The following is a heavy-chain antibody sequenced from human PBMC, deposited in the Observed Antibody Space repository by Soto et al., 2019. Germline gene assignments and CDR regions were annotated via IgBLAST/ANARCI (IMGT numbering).Heavy chain of an antibody. D-gene: IGHD2-15*01. V-gene: IGHV4-59*01. CDR1: GGSISSYY. CDR2: IYYSGST. Sequence: SETLSLTCTASGGSISSYYWSWIRQPPGKGLEWIGYIYYSGSTNYNPSLKSRVTISVDTSKNQFSLKLSSVTAADTAVYYCTRGSGPNDAFDIWGQGTMVTVSS. J-gene: IGHJ3*02. CDR3: TRGSGPNDAFDI.